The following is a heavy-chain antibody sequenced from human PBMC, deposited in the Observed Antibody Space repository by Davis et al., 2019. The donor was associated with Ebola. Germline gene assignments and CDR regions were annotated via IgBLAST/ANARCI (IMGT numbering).Heavy chain of an antibody. CDR1: GGSISTYY. V-gene: IGHV4-59*12. CDR3: ARGDSYYDPTGFYAGPEAPDH. Sequence: SETLSLTCTVSGGSISTYYWSWIRQPPGNVLQCIGYVYYSGSTDYNPSLKSRVTISIDTSKNQFSLKLTSVTAADTAVYYCARGDSYYDPTGFYAGPEAPDHWGQGTLVSVSS. D-gene: IGHD3-16*01. J-gene: IGHJ4*02. CDR2: VYYSGST.